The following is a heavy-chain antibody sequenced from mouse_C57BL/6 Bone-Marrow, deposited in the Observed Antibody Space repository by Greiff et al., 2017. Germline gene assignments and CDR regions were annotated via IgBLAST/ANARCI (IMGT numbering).Heavy chain of an antibody. J-gene: IGHJ3*01. CDR3: ARAARAWFAY. Sequence: VQLQQPGAELVMPGASVKLSCKASGYTFTSYWMHWVKQRPGHGLEWLGEIDPSDSYTNYNQKFKGQSRLTVDKSSSTAYMQLSSLTSEDSAVYYCARAARAWFAYWGQGSLVTVSA. V-gene: IGHV1-69*01. CDR2: IDPSDSYT. CDR1: GYTFTSYW.